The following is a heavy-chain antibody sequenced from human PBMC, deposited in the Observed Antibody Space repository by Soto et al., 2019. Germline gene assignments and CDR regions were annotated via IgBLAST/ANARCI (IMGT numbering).Heavy chain of an antibody. CDR3: ARDPLEGDDFWRNYYYYGMDV. D-gene: IGHD3-3*01. V-gene: IGHV1-2*02. CDR1: GYTFTGYY. J-gene: IGHJ6*02. Sequence: ASVKVSCKASGYTFTGYYMHWVRQAPGQGLEWMGWINPNSGGTNYAQKFQGRVTMTRDTSISTAYMELSRLRSDATAVYYCARDPLEGDDFWRNYYYYGMDVWGQGTTVTVSS. CDR2: INPNSGGT.